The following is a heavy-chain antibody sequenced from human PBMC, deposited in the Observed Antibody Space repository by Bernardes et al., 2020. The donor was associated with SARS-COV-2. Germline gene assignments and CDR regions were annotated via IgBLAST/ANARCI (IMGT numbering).Heavy chain of an antibody. V-gene: IGHV4-59*01. CDR1: GGSISSYY. CDR2: IYYSGST. Sequence: ETLSLTCTVSGGSISSYYWSWIRQPPGKGLEWIGYIYYSGSTNYNPSLKSRVTISVDTSKNQFSLKLSSVTAADTAVYYCATYNWNWGGAFDIWGQGTMVTVSS. D-gene: IGHD1-7*01. CDR3: ATYNWNWGGAFDI. J-gene: IGHJ3*02.